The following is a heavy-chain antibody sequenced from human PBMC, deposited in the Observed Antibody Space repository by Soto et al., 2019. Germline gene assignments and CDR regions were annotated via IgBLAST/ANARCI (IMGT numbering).Heavy chain of an antibody. CDR3: AKESWGHAFDT. CDR2: IRGSGYTT. D-gene: IGHD7-27*01. CDR1: GFPFSTYA. J-gene: IGHJ3*02. Sequence: GGSLRLSCAASGFPFSTYAMSWVRQAPGRGLEWVSAIRGSGYTTYYADSVKGRLTISRDNSKSTLSRQMNSLRGEDTAIYYCAKESWGHAFDTWGQGTMVTVSS. V-gene: IGHV3-23*01.